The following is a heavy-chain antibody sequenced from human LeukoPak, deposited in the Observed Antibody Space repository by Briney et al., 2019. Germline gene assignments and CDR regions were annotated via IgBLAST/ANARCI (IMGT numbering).Heavy chain of an antibody. D-gene: IGHD5-12*01. CDR3: AKEAGYSGYDYPDY. Sequence: GGSLRLFCAASGFTFSSYAMSWVRQDPGKGLELVSGISGSAYSTYYADSVQGRFTISRDNSKNTLYLQMNSLRAEDTAVYYCAKEAGYSGYDYPDYWGQGTLVTVSS. CDR2: ISGSAYST. J-gene: IGHJ4*02. V-gene: IGHV3-23*01. CDR1: GFTFSSYA.